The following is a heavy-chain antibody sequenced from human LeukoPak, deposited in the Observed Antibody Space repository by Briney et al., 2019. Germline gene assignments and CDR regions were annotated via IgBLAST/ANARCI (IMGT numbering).Heavy chain of an antibody. V-gene: IGHV4-31*03. D-gene: IGHD2-2*01. CDR1: GGSTSSGGYY. Sequence: SETLSLTCTVSGGSTSSGGYYWSWIRQHPGKGLEWIGYIYYSGSTYYNPSLKSRVTISVDTSKNQFSLKLSSVTAADTAVFYCARDTYCSSTSCHGDYGMDVWGQGTMVTVSS. CDR2: IYYSGST. CDR3: ARDTYCSSTSCHGDYGMDV. J-gene: IGHJ6*02.